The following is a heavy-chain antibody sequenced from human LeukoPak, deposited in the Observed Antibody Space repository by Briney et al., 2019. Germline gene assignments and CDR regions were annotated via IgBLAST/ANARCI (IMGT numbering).Heavy chain of an antibody. CDR3: AKIPSMGGVGNWFDP. Sequence: GGSQSLSCAASRHTLSIHAISWVRRARGEGLEWVSAFSGSGGSTYYAHSVKGLLTIPRDNSKNTLYLKMNRLRAEDTAVYYCAKIPSMGGVGNWFDPWGQGTLVTVSS. J-gene: IGHJ5*02. V-gene: IGHV3-23*01. D-gene: IGHD1-26*01. CDR2: FSGSGGST. CDR1: RHTLSIHA.